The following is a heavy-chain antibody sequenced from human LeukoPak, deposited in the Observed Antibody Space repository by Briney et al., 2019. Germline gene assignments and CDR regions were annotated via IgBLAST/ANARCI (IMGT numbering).Heavy chain of an antibody. D-gene: IGHD2-15*01. Sequence: ASVKVSCKASGYTFTSYGISWVRQAPGQGLEWMGWISAYNGNTNYAQKLQGRVTMTTDTSTSTAYMELRSLRSDDTAVYYCARGPVDCSGGSCYPGYWFDPWGQGTLVTVSS. CDR2: ISAYNGNT. CDR1: GYTFTSYG. V-gene: IGHV1-18*01. J-gene: IGHJ5*02. CDR3: ARGPVDCSGGSCYPGYWFDP.